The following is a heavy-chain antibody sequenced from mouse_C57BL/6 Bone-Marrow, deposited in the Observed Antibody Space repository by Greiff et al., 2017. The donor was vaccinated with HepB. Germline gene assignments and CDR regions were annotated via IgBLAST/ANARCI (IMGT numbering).Heavy chain of an antibody. CDR1: GYTFTSYW. V-gene: IGHV1-69*01. J-gene: IGHJ4*01. CDR2: IEPSDSYT. D-gene: IGHD4-1*02. Sequence: QVQLQQPGAELVMPGASVKLSCKASGYTFTSYWMHWVKQRPGQGLEWIGEIEPSDSYTNYNQKFKGKSTLTVDKSSSTAYMQLSSLTSEDSAVYYCASSNWDYYAMDYWGQGTSVTVSS. CDR3: ASSNWDYYAMDY.